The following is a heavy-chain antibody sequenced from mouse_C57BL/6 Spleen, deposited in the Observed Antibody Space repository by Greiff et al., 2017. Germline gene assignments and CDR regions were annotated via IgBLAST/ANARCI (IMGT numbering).Heavy chain of an antibody. CDR1: GYSFTDYN. D-gene: IGHD2-5*01. CDR3: AREYYSNSYFDY. J-gene: IGHJ2*01. CDR2: INPNYGTT. V-gene: IGHV1-39*01. Sequence: LVAPGASVKISCKASGYSFTDYNMNWVKQSNGKSLEWIGVINPNYGTTSYNQKFKGKATLTVDQSSSTAYMQLNSLTSEDSAVYYCAREYYSNSYFDYWGQGTTLTVSS.